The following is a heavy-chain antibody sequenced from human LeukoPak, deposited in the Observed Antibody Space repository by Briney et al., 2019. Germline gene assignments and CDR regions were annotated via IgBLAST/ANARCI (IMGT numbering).Heavy chain of an antibody. Sequence: ASVKVSCKASGYTFTGYYMHWVRQAPGQGLEWMGWINPNSGGTNYAQKFQGRVTMTRDTSISTAYMELSRLRSDDTAVYYCARDGLGIMIQTRGYYYYYMDVWGKGTTVTVSS. CDR2: INPNSGGT. CDR1: GYTFTGYY. D-gene: IGHD3-16*01. V-gene: IGHV1-2*02. J-gene: IGHJ6*03. CDR3: ARDGLGIMIQTRGYYYYYMDV.